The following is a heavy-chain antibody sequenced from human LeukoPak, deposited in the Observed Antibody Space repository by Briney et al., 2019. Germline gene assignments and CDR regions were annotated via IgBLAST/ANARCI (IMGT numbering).Heavy chain of an antibody. Sequence: WGSLRLSCAASGFTFDDYGMNWVRQAPGKGLEWVSDINSIGDSTGYADSVKGRFTISRDNAKNSLYLQMNSLRGEDTALYFCARVCGGDCFSVDAFDFWGQGTVVIVSS. CDR2: INSIGDST. CDR1: GFTFDDYG. CDR3: ARVCGGDCFSVDAFDF. J-gene: IGHJ3*01. D-gene: IGHD2-21*02. V-gene: IGHV3-20*04.